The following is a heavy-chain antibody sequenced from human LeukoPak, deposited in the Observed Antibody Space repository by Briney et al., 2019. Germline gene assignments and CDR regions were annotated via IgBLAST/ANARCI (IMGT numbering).Heavy chain of an antibody. J-gene: IGHJ4*02. V-gene: IGHV3-74*01. CDR1: GFTFSNYC. Sequence: GCLLRLSCAASGFTFSNYCMHWVRQIPGKGLVWVSRICPDGTVTNYADSVKGRFTISRDNAKNMVFLQMNSLRADDTAVYYCVRDFRSADYWGQAILVTVSP. CDR2: ICPDGTVT. CDR3: VRDFRSADY.